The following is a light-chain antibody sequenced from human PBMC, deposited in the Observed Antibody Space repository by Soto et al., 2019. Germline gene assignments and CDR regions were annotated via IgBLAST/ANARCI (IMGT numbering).Light chain of an antibody. CDR3: QQRSDWPPLT. J-gene: IGKJ4*01. CDR1: QSVSTY. V-gene: IGKV3-11*01. CDR2: DAS. Sequence: EIVLTQSPATLSLSPGERATLSCRASQSVSTYLAWYQQKPGQAPRLLIYDASNRATGIPARFSGSGSGTDSTLTISSLEPEDFVFYYCQQRSDWPPLTFGGGTKVEIK.